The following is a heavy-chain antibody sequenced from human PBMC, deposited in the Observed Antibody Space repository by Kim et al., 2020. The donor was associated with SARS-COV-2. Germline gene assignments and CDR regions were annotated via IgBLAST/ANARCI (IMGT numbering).Heavy chain of an antibody. D-gene: IGHD6-13*01. V-gene: IGHV3-30*18. CDR1: GFSFSSYG. CDR2: ISYDGSNK. J-gene: IGHJ4*02. Sequence: GGSLRLSCAASGFSFSSYGMHWVRQAPGKGLEWVAVISYDGSNKYYADSVKGRFTISRDNSKNTLYLQMNSLRAEDTAVYYCAKDLSSSFDYWGQGTLVTVSS. CDR3: AKDLSSSFDY.